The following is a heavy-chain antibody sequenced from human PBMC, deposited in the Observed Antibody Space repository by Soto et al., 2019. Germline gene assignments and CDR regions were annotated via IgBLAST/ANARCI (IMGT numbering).Heavy chain of an antibody. CDR2: IIPIFGTA. Sequence: QVQLVQSGAEVKKPGSSVKVSCKASGGTFSSYAISWVRQAPGQGLEWMGGIIPIFGTANYAQKFQGRVTITADESTSTAYMEVSRLRSEDTSVYYCARDFRFIPNDQQFWFDPWGQGTLVTVSS. V-gene: IGHV1-69*01. D-gene: IGHD2-2*01. CDR1: GGTFSSYA. CDR3: ARDFRFIPNDQQFWFDP. J-gene: IGHJ5*02.